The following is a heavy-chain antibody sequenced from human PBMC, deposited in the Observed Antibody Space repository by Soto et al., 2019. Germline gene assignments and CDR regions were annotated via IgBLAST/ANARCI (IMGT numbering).Heavy chain of an antibody. J-gene: IGHJ5*02. CDR1: GYTFTSYA. D-gene: IGHD3-3*01. CDR2: INAGNGNT. Sequence: ASVKVSCKASGYTFTSYAMHWVRQAPGQRLEWMGWINAGNGNTKYSQKFQGRVTITRDTSASTAYMELSSLRSEDTAVYYCARERHYDFWSGYINWFDPRGQGTLVTVSS. CDR3: ARERHYDFWSGYINWFDP. V-gene: IGHV1-3*01.